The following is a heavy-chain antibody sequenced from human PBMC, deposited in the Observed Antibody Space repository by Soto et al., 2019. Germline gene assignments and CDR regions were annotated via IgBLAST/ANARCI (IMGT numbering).Heavy chain of an antibody. D-gene: IGHD1-1*01. CDR3: ARGRYGDY. J-gene: IGHJ4*02. V-gene: IGHV1-18*01. CDR1: GYAFTTYG. Sequence: QVHLVQSGAEVKKPGASVKVSCQGSGYAFTTYGITWVRQAPGQGLEWRGWISAHKGNTNYAQKLQGRVTVTRDTSTSTAYMELRSLRYDDTAVYYCARGRYGDYWGQGALVTVSS. CDR2: ISAHKGNT.